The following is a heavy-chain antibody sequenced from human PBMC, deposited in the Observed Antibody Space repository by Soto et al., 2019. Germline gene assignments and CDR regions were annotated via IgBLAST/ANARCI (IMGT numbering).Heavy chain of an antibody. CDR3: AWDRDNSNWPNFDS. CDR2: VLPFLDIT. CDR1: GGTFSIYT. Sequence: QVQLVQSGSEVKKPGSSVRVSCKTSGGTFSIYTISWVRQAPGQGLEWMGRVLPFLDITSYSQRFQGRVTITADRSKTTAYMELSSLRSEDTAVYYWAWDRDNSNWPNFDSWGQGTLVTVSS. D-gene: IGHD6-13*01. V-gene: IGHV1-69*02. J-gene: IGHJ4*02.